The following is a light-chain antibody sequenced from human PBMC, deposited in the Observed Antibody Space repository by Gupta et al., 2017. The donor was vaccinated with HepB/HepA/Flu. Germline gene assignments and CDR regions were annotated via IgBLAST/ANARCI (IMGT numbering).Light chain of an antibody. CDR1: QSLLYSNGNNY. CDR3: MQTLHTPFT. Sequence: DMVMTQTTLSLPVNTGEPASISCRSSQSLLYSNGNNYLSWYLQKPGQSPQVLIYLGSNRASGVPDRFSGSGSGTDFTLKISRVEADDVGIYYCMQTLHTPFTFGPGTKVDIK. CDR2: LGS. J-gene: IGKJ3*01. V-gene: IGKV2-28*01.